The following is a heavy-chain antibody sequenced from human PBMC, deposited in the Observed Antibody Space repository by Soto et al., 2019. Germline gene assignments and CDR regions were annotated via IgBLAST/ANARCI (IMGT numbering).Heavy chain of an antibody. J-gene: IGHJ6*03. Sequence: QVQLQQWGAGLLKPSETLSLTCAVYGGSFSGYQWSWIRQTPGKGLEWIGEINDSGNINYNPSLKSRVTILIDTPKKQISLKLSSVTAADTAVYYCARGLILCFGELSRRGGYYYYMDVWGKGTRVTGSS. CDR3: ARGLILCFGELSRRGGYYYYMDV. CDR1: GGSFSGYQ. D-gene: IGHD3-10*01. V-gene: IGHV4-34*01. CDR2: INDSGNI.